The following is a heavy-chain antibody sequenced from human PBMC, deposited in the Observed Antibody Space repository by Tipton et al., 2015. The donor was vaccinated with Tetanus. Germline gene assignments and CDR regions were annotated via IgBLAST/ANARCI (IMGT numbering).Heavy chain of an antibody. CDR2: LYFAGNT. J-gene: IGHJ4*02. D-gene: IGHD4-11*01. V-gene: IGHV4-61*03. Sequence: LRLSCTVSGASVTNDLYYWSWIRQPPGKGLEWLGYLYFAGNTNYSPSLKSRVTMSLDTSRNHFSLQLSSVTAADTAVYYCAGGKNYRDIDYFAYWGQGTLATVSS. CDR1: GASVTNDLYY. CDR3: AGGKNYRDIDYFAY.